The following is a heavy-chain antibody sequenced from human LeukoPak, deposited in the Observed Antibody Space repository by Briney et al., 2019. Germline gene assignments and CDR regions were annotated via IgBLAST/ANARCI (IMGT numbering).Heavy chain of an antibody. CDR1: GFTFSSYG. CDR2: ISYDGYNK. V-gene: IGHV3-30*03. D-gene: IGHD1-1*01. Sequence: PGGSLRLSCAASGFTFSSYGMHWVRQAPGKGLESVAVISYDGYNKYYADSVKGRFTISRDNSKNTLYLQMSSLRAEDTAVYYCARDGRSGPHFDSWGQGTLVTVSS. CDR3: ARDGRSGPHFDS. J-gene: IGHJ4*02.